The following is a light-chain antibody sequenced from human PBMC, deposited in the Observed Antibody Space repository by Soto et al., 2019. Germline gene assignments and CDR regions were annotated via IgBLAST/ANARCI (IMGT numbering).Light chain of an antibody. J-gene: IGKJ1*01. CDR3: QQYNNWPRWT. CDR1: QSVSSN. V-gene: IGKV3-15*01. Sequence: EIVMTQSPATLSVSPGERATLSCRASQSVSSNLAWYQQKPGQAPRLLIYGASPRATGIPARFSGSWSGTKFTLPIHSLQSEDGAVYYCQQYNNWPRWTFGQGTKVDIK. CDR2: GAS.